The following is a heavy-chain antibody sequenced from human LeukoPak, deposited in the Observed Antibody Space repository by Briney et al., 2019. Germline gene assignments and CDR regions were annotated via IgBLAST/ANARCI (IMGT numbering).Heavy chain of an antibody. CDR1: GYPMTSGYY. J-gene: IGHJ4*02. CDR2: LYHTGAT. CDR3: VRDRGSATRALDY. Sequence: SETLSLTCNVSGYPMTSGYYWGWIRQPPGKGLEWIGSLYHTGATFYNPSLKSRLTISVDTSRNQFSLKLTSVTAADTAVYYCVRDRGSATRALDYWGQGMLVTVSS. V-gene: IGHV4-38-2*02. D-gene: IGHD3-10*01.